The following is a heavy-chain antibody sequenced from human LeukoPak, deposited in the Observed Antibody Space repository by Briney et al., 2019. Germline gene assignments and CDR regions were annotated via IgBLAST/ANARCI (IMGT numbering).Heavy chain of an antibody. CDR2: ISSRGDTI. J-gene: IGHJ4*02. Sequence: GGSLRPSCAGSGFTFSSYEMNWVRPAPGKGLEWVSYISSRGDTIYYADSVRGRFTLYRDNAGNSLYLQMNSLRAEDTAVYYCARGYASAWCDYWGQGALVTVSS. CDR1: GFTFSSYE. D-gene: IGHD6-19*01. CDR3: ARGYASAWCDY. V-gene: IGHV3-48*03.